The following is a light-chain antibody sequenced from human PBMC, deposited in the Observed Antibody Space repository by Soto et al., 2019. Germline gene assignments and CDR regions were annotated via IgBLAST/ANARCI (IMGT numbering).Light chain of an antibody. Sequence: EIVLTQSPGTLSLSPGERATLSCRASQSVSSSYLAWYQQKPGQAPRLLIYDTSSGATGIPDRFSGSGSGTDFTLAISRLEPEDFAVYYCQQCGSSPSFGQGTKVELK. CDR1: QSVSSSY. V-gene: IGKV3-20*01. J-gene: IGKJ1*01. CDR2: DTS. CDR3: QQCGSSPS.